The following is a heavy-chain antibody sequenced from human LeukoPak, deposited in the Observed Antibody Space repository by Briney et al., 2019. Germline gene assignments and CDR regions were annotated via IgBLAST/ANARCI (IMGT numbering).Heavy chain of an antibody. CDR1: GITLSNYG. D-gene: IGHD3-22*01. Sequence: GGSLRLSCAVSGITLSNYGMSWVRQAPGKGLEWVAGISDSGGSTNYADSVKGRFTISRDNPKNTLYLQMNSLRAEDTAVYFYAKRGVVIRVILVGFHKEAYYFDSWGQGALVTVSS. V-gene: IGHV3-23*01. J-gene: IGHJ4*02. CDR2: ISDSGGST. CDR3: AKRGVVIRVILVGFHKEAYYFDS.